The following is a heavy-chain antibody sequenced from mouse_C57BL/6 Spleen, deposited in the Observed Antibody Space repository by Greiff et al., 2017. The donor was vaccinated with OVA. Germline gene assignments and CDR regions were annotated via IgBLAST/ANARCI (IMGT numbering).Heavy chain of an antibody. J-gene: IGHJ4*01. V-gene: IGHV2-2*01. CDR3: ARGDYGSYEGAMDY. Sequence: VKLQQSGPGLVQPSQSLSITCTVSGFSLTSYGVHWVRQSPGKGLEWLGVIWSGGSTDYNAAFISRLSIRKDNSKSQVFFKMNRLQADDTAIYYCARGDYGSYEGAMDYWGQGTSVTVSS. D-gene: IGHD2-2*01. CDR1: GFSLTSYG. CDR2: IWSGGST.